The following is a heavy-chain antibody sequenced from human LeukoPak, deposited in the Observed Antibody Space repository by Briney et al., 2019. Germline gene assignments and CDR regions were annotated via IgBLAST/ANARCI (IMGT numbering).Heavy chain of an antibody. D-gene: IGHD1-26*01. CDR1: GGSISSSSYY. CDR2: IFYSGGI. Sequence: SETLSLTCTVSGGSISSSSYYWSWVRQPPGKGLEWIGSIFYSGGIYYNPSLKSRVTISVDTSNNQFSLKLSSVSAADTAVYYCARRYSGSYSLGYWGQGTPVTVSS. V-gene: IGHV4-39*01. CDR3: ARRYSGSYSLGY. J-gene: IGHJ4*02.